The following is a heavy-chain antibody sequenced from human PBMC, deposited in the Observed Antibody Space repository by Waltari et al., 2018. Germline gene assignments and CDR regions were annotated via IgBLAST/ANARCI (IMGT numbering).Heavy chain of an antibody. Sequence: QVQLVQSGAEVKKPGSSVKVSCKASGGTFSSYAISWVRQAPGQGLEWMGGIIPIFGTANYAQKFQGRVTITTDESTSTAYMELSSLRSEDTAVYYCARGRNNDFWSGYFSTDYWGQGTLVTVSS. CDR2: IIPIFGTA. D-gene: IGHD3-3*01. J-gene: IGHJ4*02. CDR1: GGTFSSYA. CDR3: ARGRNNDFWSGYFSTDY. V-gene: IGHV1-69*05.